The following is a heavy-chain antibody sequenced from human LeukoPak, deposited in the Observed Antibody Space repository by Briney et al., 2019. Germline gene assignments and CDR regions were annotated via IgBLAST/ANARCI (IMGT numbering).Heavy chain of an antibody. CDR1: GFTVISNY. D-gene: IGHD6-19*01. J-gene: IGHJ4*02. V-gene: IGHV4-34*01. CDR3: ARGVRQWLAPYFDY. CDR2: INHSGST. Sequence: GSLRLSCAASGFTVISNYVSWVRQPPGKGLEWIGEINHSGSTNYNPSLKSRVTISVDTSKNQFSLKLSSVTAADTAVYYCARGVRQWLAPYFDYWGQGTLVTVSS.